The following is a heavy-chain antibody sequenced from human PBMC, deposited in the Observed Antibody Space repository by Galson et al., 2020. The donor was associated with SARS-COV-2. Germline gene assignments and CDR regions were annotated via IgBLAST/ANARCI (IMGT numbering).Heavy chain of an antibody. CDR3: ARDPSDWTFFDY. V-gene: IGHV6-1*01. J-gene: IGHJ4*02. D-gene: IGHD1-1*01. CDR2: KYHRSKWNN. CDR1: GDNVSSNRAA. Sequence: SETLTLTCATSGDNVSSNRAAWNRLRPSPSRGLQWLGRKYHRSKWNNDYAVSMKGRLIINADTSENQFSLQLDSVTPEDTAVYYCARDPSDWTFFDYWGQGTLVTVSS.